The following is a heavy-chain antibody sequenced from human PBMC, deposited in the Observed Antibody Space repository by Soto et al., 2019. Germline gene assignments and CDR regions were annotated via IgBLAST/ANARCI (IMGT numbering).Heavy chain of an antibody. CDR2: INHSGST. J-gene: IGHJ6*02. CDR1: GGSFSGYY. V-gene: IGHV4-34*01. D-gene: IGHD3-10*01. CDR3: ARERGILWFSGRYYYYGMDV. Sequence: PSETLSLTCAVYGGSFSGYYWSWIRQPPGKGLEWIGEINHSGSTNYNPSLKSRVTISVDTSKNQFSLKLSSVTAADTAVYYCARERGILWFSGRYYYYGMDVWGQGTTVT.